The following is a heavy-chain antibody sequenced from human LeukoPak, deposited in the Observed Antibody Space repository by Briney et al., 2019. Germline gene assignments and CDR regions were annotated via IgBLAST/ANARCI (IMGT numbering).Heavy chain of an antibody. V-gene: IGHV3-48*01. J-gene: IGHJ4*02. CDR2: ISDSSTTI. CDR3: ATSFDY. CDR1: GFTFSSYS. Sequence: GGSLRLSCAASGFTFSSYSMNWVRQAPGKGLEWVSYISDSSTTIYYADSVKGRFTISRDNAKNSLYLQMSSLRAEDTAVYYCATSFDYWGQGTLVTVSS.